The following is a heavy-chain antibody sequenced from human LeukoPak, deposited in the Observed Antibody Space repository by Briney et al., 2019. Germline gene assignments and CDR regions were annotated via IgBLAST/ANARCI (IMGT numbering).Heavy chain of an antibody. CDR2: IIPIFGTA. Sequence: SVKVSCKASGGTFSSYAISWVRQAPGQGLEWMGGIIPIFGTANYAQKFQGRVTITADESTSTAYMELSSLRSEDTAVYYCARGPPNYYGSGSYPPAHHDAFDIWGQGTMVTVSS. D-gene: IGHD3-10*01. CDR3: ARGPPNYYGSGSYPPAHHDAFDI. CDR1: GGTFSSYA. V-gene: IGHV1-69*13. J-gene: IGHJ3*02.